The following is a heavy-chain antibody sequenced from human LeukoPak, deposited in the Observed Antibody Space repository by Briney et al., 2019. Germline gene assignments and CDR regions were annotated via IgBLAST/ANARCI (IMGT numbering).Heavy chain of an antibody. J-gene: IGHJ4*02. Sequence: SVKVSCKASGDTFSSDGLNWVRQAPGQGLEWMGGVVPMFATPNSAQKFQGRVTVTTDESTRTAYMELSSLRSEDTAVYYCASRGPYYDSSGYLDYWGQGTLVTVSS. CDR2: VVPMFATP. CDR3: ASRGPYYDSSGYLDY. V-gene: IGHV1-69*05. D-gene: IGHD3-22*01. CDR1: GDTFSSDG.